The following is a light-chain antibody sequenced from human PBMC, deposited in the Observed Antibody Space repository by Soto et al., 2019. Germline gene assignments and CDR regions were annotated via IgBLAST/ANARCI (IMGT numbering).Light chain of an antibody. Sequence: QSALTQPRSVSGSPGQSVTVSCTGTSSDVGGHNHVSWYQQYPGKDPKLMISDVNKRPSGVTDRFSGSKSGNTDSLTISGLPAEDEADYYCCSFAGRIFVFGTGTKLTVL. CDR1: SSDVGGHNH. J-gene: IGLJ1*01. V-gene: IGLV2-11*01. CDR2: DVN. CDR3: CSFAGRIFV.